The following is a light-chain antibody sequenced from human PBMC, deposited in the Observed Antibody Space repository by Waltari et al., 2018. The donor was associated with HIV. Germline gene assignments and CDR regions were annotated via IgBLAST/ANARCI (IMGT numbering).Light chain of an antibody. J-gene: IGKJ4*01. Sequence: DIVMPQSPLSLPVTPGQPASMSCGSSASLLHSNGYTSLNWYLQKPGQSPQLLIYLGSNRASGVPDRFSGSGSGTDFTLKISRVEVEDVGVYYCMQVLQTPLTFGGGTKVEIK. CDR1: ASLLHSNGYTS. CDR2: LGS. CDR3: MQVLQTPLT. V-gene: IGKV2-28*01.